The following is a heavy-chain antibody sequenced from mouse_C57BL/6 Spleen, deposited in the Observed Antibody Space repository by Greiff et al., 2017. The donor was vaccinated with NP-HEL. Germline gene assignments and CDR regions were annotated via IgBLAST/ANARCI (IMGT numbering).Heavy chain of an antibody. D-gene: IGHD1-1*01. CDR2: IDPETGGP. CDR1: GYTFTDYE. CDR3: TRNYGSRYFDV. Sequence: QVQLQQSGAELVRPGASVTLSCKASGYTFTDYEMHWVKQTPVHGLEWIGAIDPETGGPAYNQKFKGKAILTADKSSSTAYMELRSLTSEDSAVYYCTRNYGSRYFDVWGTGTTVTVSS. V-gene: IGHV1-15*01. J-gene: IGHJ1*03.